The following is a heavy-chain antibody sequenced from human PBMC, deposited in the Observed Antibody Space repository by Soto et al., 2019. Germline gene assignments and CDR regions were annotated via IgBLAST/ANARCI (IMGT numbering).Heavy chain of an antibody. Sequence: ASETLSLTCTVSGGSISSYYWSWIRQPPGKGLEWIGYIYYSGSTNYNPSLKSRVTISVDTSKNQFSLKLSSVTAADTAVYYCARDPDSSGWFDPWGQGTLVTV. J-gene: IGHJ5*02. CDR3: ARDPDSSGWFDP. CDR2: IYYSGST. V-gene: IGHV4-59*01. D-gene: IGHD6-19*01. CDR1: GGSISSYY.